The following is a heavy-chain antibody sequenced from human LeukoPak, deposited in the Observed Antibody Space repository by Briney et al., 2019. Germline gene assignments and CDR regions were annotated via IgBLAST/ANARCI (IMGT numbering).Heavy chain of an antibody. J-gene: IGHJ4*02. V-gene: IGHV3-23*01. CDR1: GFTFGDYA. CDR2: ISGSGGST. CDR3: AKEETTAPRTFDY. D-gene: IGHD4-11*01. Sequence: GGSLRLSCTASGFTFGDYAMSWVRQAPGKGLEWVSAISGSGGSTYYADSVKGRFTISRDNSKNTLYLQMNSLRAEDTAVYYCAKEETTAPRTFDYWGQGTLVTVSS.